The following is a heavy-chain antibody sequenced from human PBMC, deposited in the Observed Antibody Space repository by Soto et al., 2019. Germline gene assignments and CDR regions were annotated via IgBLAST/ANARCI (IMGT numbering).Heavy chain of an antibody. D-gene: IGHD2-2*01. CDR3: ARSLSTSPDY. Sequence: GGSLRLSCAVSGFTFSSYWMHWVRQAPGKGLVWVSRINSDGSYTGYADSVKGRFTISRDNAKNTLYLQMNILRAEDTAVYYCARSLSTSPDYWGQGTLVTVSS. J-gene: IGHJ4*02. CDR1: GFTFSSYW. V-gene: IGHV3-74*01. CDR2: INSDGSYT.